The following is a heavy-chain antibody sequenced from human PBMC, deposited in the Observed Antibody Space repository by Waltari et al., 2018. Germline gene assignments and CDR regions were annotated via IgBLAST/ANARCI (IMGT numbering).Heavy chain of an antibody. J-gene: IGHJ4*02. CDR2: IKPNSGET. CDR1: GYSFSDYD. Sequence: QVQLVQSGAEVGKPGASVQVSCQATGYSFSDYDIYWVRQAPGQGLEWRAWIKPNSGETKYAQKCQGRVTLARDTSISTAYMELPRMTVDDTAVYYCARGNHLDFWGQGTIVTVSS. V-gene: IGHV1-2*02. CDR3: ARGNHLDF.